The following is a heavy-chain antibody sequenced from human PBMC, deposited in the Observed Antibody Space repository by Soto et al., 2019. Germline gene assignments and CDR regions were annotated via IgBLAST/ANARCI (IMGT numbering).Heavy chain of an antibody. Sequence: QLQLQESGSGLVKPSQTLSLTCAVSGGSISSGGYSWSWIRQPPGKGLEWIGYIYHSGSTYYNPSPXSXXTTSVDRSKKQFSLKLTSVTAADTAVYYCARVPGPWGQGTLVTVSS. CDR2: IYHSGST. CDR3: ARVPGP. V-gene: IGHV4-30-2*01. CDR1: GGSISSGGYS. J-gene: IGHJ5*02. D-gene: IGHD3-10*01.